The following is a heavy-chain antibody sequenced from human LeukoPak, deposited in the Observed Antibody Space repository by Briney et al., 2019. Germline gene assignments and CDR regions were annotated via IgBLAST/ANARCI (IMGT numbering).Heavy chain of an antibody. CDR1: GFTFSSYG. D-gene: IGHD3-22*01. CDR3: VRDWGYDSSGYWRTYFDP. V-gene: IGHV3-48*04. J-gene: IGHJ4*02. CDR2: INDSGSGK. Sequence: PGGSLRLSCVASGFTFSSYGMNWVRQAPGKGLEWVANINDSGSGKNYADSVKGRFTISRDNAQNTVYLQKKSLRAEDKAVFYCVRDWGYDSSGYWRTYFDPWGQETLVTVSS.